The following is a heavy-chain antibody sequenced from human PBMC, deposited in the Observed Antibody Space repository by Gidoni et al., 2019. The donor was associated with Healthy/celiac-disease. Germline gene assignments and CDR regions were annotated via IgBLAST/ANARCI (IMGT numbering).Heavy chain of an antibody. CDR1: GYTFTGYY. D-gene: IGHD2-15*01. Sequence: QVQLVQSGAEVKKPGASVKVSCKASGYTFTGYYMHWVRQAPGQGLEWMGWINPNSGGTNYAQKFQGRVTMTRDTSISTAYMELSRLRSDDTSVYYCARDMFEDAHCSGGSCYYGWFDPWGQGTLVTVSS. J-gene: IGHJ5*02. V-gene: IGHV1-2*02. CDR2: INPNSGGT. CDR3: ARDMFEDAHCSGGSCYYGWFDP.